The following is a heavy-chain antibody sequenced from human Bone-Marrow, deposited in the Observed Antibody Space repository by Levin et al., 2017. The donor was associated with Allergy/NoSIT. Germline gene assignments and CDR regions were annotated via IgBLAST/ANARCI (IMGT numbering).Heavy chain of an antibody. D-gene: IGHD6-19*01. V-gene: IGHV3-74*01. J-gene: IGHJ4*02. CDR2: INSDGSST. CDR3: ARVSLTAVAGNRMGRPIDY. Sequence: SGESLKISCAASGFTFSSYWMHWVRQAPGKGLVWVSRINSDGSSTSYADSVKGRFTISRDNAKNTLYLQMNSLRAEDTAVYYCARVSLTAVAGNRMGRPIDYWGQGTLVTVSS. CDR1: GFTFSSYW.